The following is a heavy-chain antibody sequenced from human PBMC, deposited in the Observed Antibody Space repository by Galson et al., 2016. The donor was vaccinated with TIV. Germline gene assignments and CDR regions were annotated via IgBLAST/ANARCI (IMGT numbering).Heavy chain of an antibody. V-gene: IGHV3-23*01. CDR2: ITGSGAYT. CDR3: AKVRALSGYSIVSFDH. J-gene: IGHJ4*02. CDR1: GFTFSSYA. D-gene: IGHD3-3*01. Sequence: SLRLSCAASGFTFSSYAMTWVRQAPGKGLEWVSGITGSGAYTYYGDSVKGRFTISRDNPKNTLYLQMNSLRAEDTAVYYRAKVRALSGYSIVSFDHWGQGSLVTVSS.